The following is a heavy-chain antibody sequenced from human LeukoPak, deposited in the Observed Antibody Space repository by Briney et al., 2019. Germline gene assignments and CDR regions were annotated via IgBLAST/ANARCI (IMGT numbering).Heavy chain of an antibody. J-gene: IGHJ4*02. V-gene: IGHV4-39*07. CDR1: GGSISSSSYY. D-gene: IGHD3-9*01. CDR3: AIALRYFDWLLYY. Sequence: PSETLSLTCTVSGGSISSSSYYWGWIRQPPGKGLEWIGSIYYSGSTYYNPSLKSRVTISVDTSKNQFSLKLSSVTAADTAVYYCAIALRYFDWLLYYWGQETLVTVSS. CDR2: IYYSGST.